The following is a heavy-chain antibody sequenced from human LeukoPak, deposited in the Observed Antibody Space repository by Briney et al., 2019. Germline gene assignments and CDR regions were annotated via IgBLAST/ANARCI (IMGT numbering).Heavy chain of an antibody. CDR1: GFTFSSYS. CDR2: ISSSSSYI. D-gene: IGHD2-15*01. Sequence: GGSLRLSCAASGFTFSSYSMNWVRQAPGKGPEWVSSISSSSSYIYYADSVKGRFTISRDNAKNSLYLQMNSLRAEDTAVYYCARGGRPAYCSGGSCPSPLFDYWGQGTLVTVSS. J-gene: IGHJ4*02. V-gene: IGHV3-21*01. CDR3: ARGGRPAYCSGGSCPSPLFDY.